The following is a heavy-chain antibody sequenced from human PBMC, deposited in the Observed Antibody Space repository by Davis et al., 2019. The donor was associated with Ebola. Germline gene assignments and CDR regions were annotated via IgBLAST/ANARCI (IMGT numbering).Heavy chain of an antibody. D-gene: IGHD1-26*01. CDR2: IIPRFGTA. V-gene: IGHV1-69*13. CDR1: GGTFSRSA. CDR3: ARDLSGDNILCPDY. Sequence: SVKVSCKASGGTFSRSAISWVRQAPGQGLEWMGGIIPRFGTANYAQNFQGRVTLTADEYTSTAYMELISLTPDDTAVYYCARDLSGDNILCPDYWGQGTLVTVSS. J-gene: IGHJ4*02.